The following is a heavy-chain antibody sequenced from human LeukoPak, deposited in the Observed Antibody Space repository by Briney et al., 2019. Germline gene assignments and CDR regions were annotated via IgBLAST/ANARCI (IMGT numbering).Heavy chain of an antibody. D-gene: IGHD3-22*01. CDR1: GYTFTSYG. CDR2: ISAYNGNT. Sequence: ASVKVSCKASGYTFTSYGISWVRQAPGQGLEWMGWISAYNGNTNYAQKLQGRVTMTTDTSTSTAYMELRSLRSDDTAVYYCARDHSYYYDSIPDCWGQGTLVTVSS. J-gene: IGHJ4*02. CDR3: ARDHSYYYDSIPDC. V-gene: IGHV1-18*01.